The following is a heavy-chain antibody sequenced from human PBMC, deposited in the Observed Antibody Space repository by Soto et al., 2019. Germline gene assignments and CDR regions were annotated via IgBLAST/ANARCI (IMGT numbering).Heavy chain of an antibody. V-gene: IGHV1-69*13. D-gene: IGHD6-19*01. CDR3: ARRSPIAVGSLLDP. Sequence: GASVKVSCKASGGTFSSYAISWVRQAPGQGLEWMGGIIPIFGTANYAQKFQGRVTITADESTSTAYMELSSLRSEDTAVYYCARRSPIAVGSLLDPWGQGTRVTVS. CDR1: GGTFSSYA. CDR2: IIPIFGTA. J-gene: IGHJ5*02.